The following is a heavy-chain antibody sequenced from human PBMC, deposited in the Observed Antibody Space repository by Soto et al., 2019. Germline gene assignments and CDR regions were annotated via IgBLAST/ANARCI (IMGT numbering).Heavy chain of an antibody. V-gene: IGHV3-30-3*01. J-gene: IGHJ6*02. CDR1: GFTFSSYA. D-gene: IGHD3-10*01. CDR2: ISYDGSNK. Sequence: ESGGGVVQPGRSLRLSCAASGFTFSSYAMHWVRQAPGKGLEWVAVISYDGSNKYYADSVKGRFTISRDNSKHTLYLQMNSLRAEDTAVYYCATSLKGGSGFPYYYYGMDVWGQGTTVTVSS. CDR3: ATSLKGGSGFPYYYYGMDV.